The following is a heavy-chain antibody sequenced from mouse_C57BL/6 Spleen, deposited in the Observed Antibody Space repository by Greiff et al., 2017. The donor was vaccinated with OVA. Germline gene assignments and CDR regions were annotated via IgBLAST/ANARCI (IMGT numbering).Heavy chain of an antibody. CDR3: ARGGDYAWFAY. J-gene: IGHJ3*01. CDR2: IYPRSGNT. V-gene: IGHV1-81*01. CDR1: GYTFTSYG. D-gene: IGHD2-4*01. Sequence: QVHVKQSGAELARPGASVKLSCKASGYTFTSYGISWVKQRTGQGLEWIGEIYPRSGNTYYNEKFKGKATLTADKSSSTAYMELRSLTSEDSAVYFCARGGDYAWFAYWGQGTLVTVSA.